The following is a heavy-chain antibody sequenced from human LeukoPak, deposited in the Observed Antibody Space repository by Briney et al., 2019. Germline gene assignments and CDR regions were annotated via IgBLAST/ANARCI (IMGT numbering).Heavy chain of an antibody. J-gene: IGHJ4*02. V-gene: IGHV3-7*01. CDR2: IKEDGSQQ. Sequence: GGSLRLSCAASGFNFNINWMSWVRQAPGKGLEWVANIKEDGSQQNYVDSVKGRFTISRDNAKDSVYLQMNNLRADDMAVYYCAKDRVGGSYNYWGQGTLVTVSS. CDR3: AKDRVGGSYNY. CDR1: GFNFNINW. D-gene: IGHD3-10*01.